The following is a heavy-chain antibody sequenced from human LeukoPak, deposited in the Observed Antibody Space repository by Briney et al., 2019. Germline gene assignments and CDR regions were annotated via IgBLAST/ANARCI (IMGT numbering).Heavy chain of an antibody. V-gene: IGHV3-74*01. CDR1: GFTFSSYW. D-gene: IGHD6-13*01. J-gene: IGHJ4*02. CDR3: ARDPTAPGYRSFDY. Sequence: PGGSLRLSCAASGFTFSSYWMPWVRQAPGKGLVWVSRINSDGSSTSYADSVKGRFTISRDNAKNTLYLQMNSLRAEDTAVYYCARDPTAPGYRSFDYWGQGTLVTVSS. CDR2: INSDGSST.